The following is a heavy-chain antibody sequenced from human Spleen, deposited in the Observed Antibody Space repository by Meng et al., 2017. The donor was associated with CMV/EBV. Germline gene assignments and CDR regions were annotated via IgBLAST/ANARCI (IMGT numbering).Heavy chain of an antibody. CDR3: AKGGLSSSLYYFDY. Sequence: GGSLRLSCAASGLTFTIHTMHWVRQAPGKGLEWVAVISYDGSDKYYADSVKGRFTISRDNSKNTLYLQMNSLRTEDTAVYYCAKGGLSSSLYYFDYWGQGTLVTVSS. V-gene: IGHV3-30*04. CDR2: ISYDGSDK. CDR1: GLTFTIHT. J-gene: IGHJ4*02. D-gene: IGHD6-13*01.